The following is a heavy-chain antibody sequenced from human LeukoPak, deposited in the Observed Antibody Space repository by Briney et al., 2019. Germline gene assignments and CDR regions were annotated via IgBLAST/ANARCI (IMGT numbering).Heavy chain of an antibody. V-gene: IGHV4-59*08. J-gene: IGHJ4*02. D-gene: IGHD3-10*01. Sequence: SETLSLTCTVSGGSINNYYWSWMRQPPGKGLEWIGYIYDSGSTNYNPSLQSRVTISVDTSKNQFSLKLSSVTAADTAVYYCARVRDGSGSYRRPIDSPGQGTLVTVSS. CDR2: IYDSGST. CDR3: ARVRDGSGSYRRPIDS. CDR1: GGSINNYY.